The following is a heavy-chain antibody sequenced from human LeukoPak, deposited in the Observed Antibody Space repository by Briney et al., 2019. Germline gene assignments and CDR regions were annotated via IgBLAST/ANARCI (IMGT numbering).Heavy chain of an antibody. CDR2: MNPNSGNT. Sequence: ASVKVSCKASGYTFTSYGISWVRQATGQGLEWMGWMNPNSGNTGYAQKFQGRVTITRNTSISTAYMELSSLRSEDTAVYYCARGKRQWLVSFHYYYMDVWGKGTTVTVSS. J-gene: IGHJ6*03. CDR1: GYTFTSYG. V-gene: IGHV1-8*03. D-gene: IGHD6-19*01. CDR3: ARGKRQWLVSFHYYYMDV.